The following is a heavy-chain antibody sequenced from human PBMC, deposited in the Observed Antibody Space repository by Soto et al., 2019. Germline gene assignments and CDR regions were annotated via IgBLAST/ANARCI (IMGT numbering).Heavy chain of an antibody. Sequence: QVQLVESGGGVVQPGRSLRLSCAASGFTFSSYGMHWVRQAPGKGLEWVALIWYDGSNKYYADSVKDRVTISRDNSKNTRYLQMNSLRDEDTAVYYWARKDYGENLGYWGQGTLVTVSS. J-gene: IGHJ4*02. CDR3: ARKDYGENLGY. V-gene: IGHV3-33*01. D-gene: IGHD4-17*01. CDR2: IWYDGSNK. CDR1: GFTFSSYG.